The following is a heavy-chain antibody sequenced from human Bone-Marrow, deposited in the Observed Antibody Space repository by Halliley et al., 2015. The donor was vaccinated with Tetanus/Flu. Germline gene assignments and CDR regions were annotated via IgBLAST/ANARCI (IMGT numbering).Heavy chain of an antibody. V-gene: IGHV4-39*01. J-gene: IGHJ4*02. CDR1: GASTSTSTYY. Sequence: TLSLTCTVSGASTSTSTYYWGWIRQPPGKGLEWIGSIYYGGNTYYDPSLKSRVTISVDTSKNQFSLNLNSVTAADTAAYYCGGGKNLLGSYYFDYWGQGTLVTVSS. CDR2: IYYGGNT. D-gene: IGHD3-16*01. CDR3: GGGKNLLGSYYFDY.